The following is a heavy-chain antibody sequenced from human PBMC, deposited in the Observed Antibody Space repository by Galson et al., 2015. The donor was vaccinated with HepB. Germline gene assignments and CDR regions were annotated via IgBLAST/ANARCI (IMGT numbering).Heavy chain of an antibody. CDR3: AKDPQHYHFWSGYFSA. CDR1: GFTFSSYF. Sequence: SLRLSCAASGFTFSSYFMSWVRQTPGKGLEWVSTISGSGDISYYTDSVKGRLTISRDNFENTVYLHMNSLRVEDAAVYYCAKDPQHYHFWSGYFSAWGQGTTVIVSS. CDR2: ISGSGDIS. J-gene: IGHJ6*02. D-gene: IGHD3-3*02. V-gene: IGHV3-23*01.